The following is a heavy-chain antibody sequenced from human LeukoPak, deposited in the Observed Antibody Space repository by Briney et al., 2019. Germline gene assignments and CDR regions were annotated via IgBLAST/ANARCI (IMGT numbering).Heavy chain of an antibody. V-gene: IGHV1-8*01. CDR3: ARLPRTNSGWRDAFDI. Sequence: ASVKVSCKASGYTFTSYDINWVRQATGQGLEWMGWMNPNSGNTGYAQKFQGRVTMTRNTSISTAYMELSSLRSEDTAVYYCARLPRTNSGWRDAFDIWGQGTMVTVSS. J-gene: IGHJ3*02. CDR2: MNPNSGNT. D-gene: IGHD6-19*01. CDR1: GYTFTSYD.